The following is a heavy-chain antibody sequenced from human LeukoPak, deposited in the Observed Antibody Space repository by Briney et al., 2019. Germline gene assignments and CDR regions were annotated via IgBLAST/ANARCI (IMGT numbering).Heavy chain of an antibody. J-gene: IGHJ3*02. Sequence: GGSLRLSCAASGFTFSSYAMHWVRQAPGKGLEWVAVISYDGSNKYCADSVKGRFTISRDNSKNTLYLQMNSLRAEDTAVYYCARVAGATSFGIWGQGTMVTVSS. CDR2: ISYDGSNK. D-gene: IGHD1-26*01. V-gene: IGHV3-30-3*01. CDR3: ARVAGATSFGI. CDR1: GFTFSSYA.